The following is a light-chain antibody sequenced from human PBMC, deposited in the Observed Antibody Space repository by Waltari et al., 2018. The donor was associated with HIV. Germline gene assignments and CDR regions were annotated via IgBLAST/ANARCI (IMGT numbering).Light chain of an antibody. V-gene: IGLV2-14*01. CDR1: SSDMGIYNY. J-gene: IGLJ2*01. CDR3: SSYTSSITVV. Sequence: QSALTQPASVSGSPGQSITIPCTGTSSDMGIYNYVSWYQQHPGKAPKLMIYEVSNRPSGVSNRFSGSKSGNTASLTISGLQAEDEADYYCSSYTSSITVVFGGGTKLTVL. CDR2: EVS.